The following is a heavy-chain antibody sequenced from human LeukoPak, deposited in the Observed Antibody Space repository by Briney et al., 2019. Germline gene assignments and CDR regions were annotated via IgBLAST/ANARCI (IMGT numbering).Heavy chain of an antibody. CDR2: IYYSGST. CDR1: GGSISSGDYY. CDR3: ARDIPDPIIVVVPAGWFDP. D-gene: IGHD2-2*01. V-gene: IGHV4-30-4*08. J-gene: IGHJ5*02. Sequence: SQTLSLTCTVSGGSISSGDYYWSWTRQPPGKGLEWIGYIYYSGSTYYNPSLKSRVTISVDTSKNQFSLKLSSVTAADTAVYYCARDIPDPIIVVVPAGWFDPWGQGTLVTVSS.